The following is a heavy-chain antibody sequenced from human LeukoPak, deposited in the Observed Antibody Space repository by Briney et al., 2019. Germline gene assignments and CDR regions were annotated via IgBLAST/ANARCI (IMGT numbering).Heavy chain of an antibody. CDR3: ASGISGWHPPYYFDY. CDR2: IYYSGST. D-gene: IGHD6-19*01. CDR1: GGSISSYY. Sequence: SETLSLTCTVSGGSISSYYWSWIRQPPGKGLEWIGYIYYSGSTNYNPSLKSRVTISVDTSKNQFSLKLSSVTAADTAVYYCASGISGWHPPYYFDYWGQGTLVTVSS. J-gene: IGHJ4*02. V-gene: IGHV4-59*01.